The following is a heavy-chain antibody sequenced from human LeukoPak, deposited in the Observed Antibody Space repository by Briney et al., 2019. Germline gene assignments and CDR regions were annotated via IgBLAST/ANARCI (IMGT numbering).Heavy chain of an antibody. CDR3: AKGSGSYYTTDY. V-gene: IGHV3-53*05. Sequence: PGGSLRLSCAASGFIVSSNYMSWVRQAPGRGLEWVSVMYAGGSTYYADSVKGRFTISRDNSKNTLYLQMNSLRAEDTAVYYCAKGSGSYYTTDYWGQGTLVTVSS. D-gene: IGHD3-10*01. CDR2: MYAGGST. J-gene: IGHJ4*02. CDR1: GFIVSSNY.